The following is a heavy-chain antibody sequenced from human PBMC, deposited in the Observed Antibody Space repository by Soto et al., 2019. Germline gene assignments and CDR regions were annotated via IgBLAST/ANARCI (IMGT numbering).Heavy chain of an antibody. J-gene: IGHJ6*02. Sequence: GASVKVSCKASGYTFTSYDINWVRQAPGQGLEWMGGIIPIFGTANYAQKFQGRVTITADESTSTAYMELSSLRSEDTAVYYCARAGGRFDCSGGSCYRSSSPKTHYYYYYGMDVWGQGTTVTVSS. D-gene: IGHD2-15*01. V-gene: IGHV1-69*13. CDR3: ARAGGRFDCSGGSCYRSSSPKTHYYYYYGMDV. CDR1: GYTFTSYD. CDR2: IIPIFGTA.